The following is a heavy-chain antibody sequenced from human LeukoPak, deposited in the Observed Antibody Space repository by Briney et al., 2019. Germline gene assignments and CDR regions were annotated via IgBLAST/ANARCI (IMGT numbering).Heavy chain of an antibody. J-gene: IGHJ5*02. CDR1: GFTFSDYY. Sequence: GSLRLSCAASGFTFSDYYMSWIRQAPGKGLEWIGEINHSGSTNYNPSLKSRVTISVDTSKNQFSLKLSSVTAADTAVYYCARGLGIAAAGTRFDPWGQGTLVTVSS. V-gene: IGHV4-34*01. D-gene: IGHD6-13*01. CDR2: INHSGST. CDR3: ARGLGIAAAGTRFDP.